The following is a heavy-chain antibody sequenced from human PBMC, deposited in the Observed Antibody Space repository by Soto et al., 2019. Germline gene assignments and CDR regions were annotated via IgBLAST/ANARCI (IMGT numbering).Heavy chain of an antibody. J-gene: IGHJ5*02. D-gene: IGHD3-16*02. CDR2: IWYDGSNK. Sequence: PGGSLRLSCAASGFSFSSYGMHWVRQAPGKGLEWVAVIWYDGSNKYYADSVKGRFTISRDNSKNTLYLEMNSLRVEDTAVYYCARGIGDLSDYFDPWGQGT. CDR3: ARGIGDLSDYFDP. CDR1: GFSFSSYG. V-gene: IGHV3-33*01.